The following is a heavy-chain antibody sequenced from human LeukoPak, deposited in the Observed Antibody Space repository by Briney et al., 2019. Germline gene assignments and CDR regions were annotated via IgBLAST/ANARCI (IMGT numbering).Heavy chain of an antibody. CDR2: INSDGSST. D-gene: IGHD2-2*02. J-gene: IGHJ4*02. CDR3: AKDVRRAEYCSSTTCYTSSFDQ. Sequence: PGGSLRLSCAASGFTFSSYWMHWVRQAPGKGLVWVSRINSDGSSTSYADSVKGRFTISRDNAKNTLSLQMNTLRVEDTAVYYCAKDVRRAEYCSSTTCYTSSFDQWGQGTLVTVSS. CDR1: GFTFSSYW. V-gene: IGHV3-74*01.